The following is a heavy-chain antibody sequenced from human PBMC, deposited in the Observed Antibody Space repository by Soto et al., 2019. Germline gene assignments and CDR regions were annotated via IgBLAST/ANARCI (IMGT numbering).Heavy chain of an antibody. CDR2: INHSGST. J-gene: IGHJ4*02. D-gene: IGHD1-26*01. CDR3: AGETSGSYSRRPFDY. CDR1: GGSFSGYY. V-gene: IGHV4-34*01. Sequence: SETLSLTCAVYGGSFSGYYWSWIRQPPGKGLEWIGEINHSGSTNYNPSLKSRVTISVDTSKNQFSLKLSSVTAADTAVYYCAGETSGSYSRRPFDYWGQGTLVTVSS.